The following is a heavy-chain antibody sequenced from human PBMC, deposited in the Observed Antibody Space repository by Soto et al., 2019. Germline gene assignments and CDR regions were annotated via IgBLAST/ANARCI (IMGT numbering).Heavy chain of an antibody. V-gene: IGHV3-30*18. Sequence: GGSLRLSCAASGFIFDTYGMHWVRQAPGKGLEWVAVISNDGSSSYYADSVQGRFTISRDNSKNTLFLQMNSLRPEDTAVYYCAKVRMIFGVGGLDSWGQGTLVTVSS. J-gene: IGHJ4*02. CDR3: AKVRMIFGVGGLDS. CDR1: GFIFDTYG. D-gene: IGHD3-3*01. CDR2: ISNDGSSS.